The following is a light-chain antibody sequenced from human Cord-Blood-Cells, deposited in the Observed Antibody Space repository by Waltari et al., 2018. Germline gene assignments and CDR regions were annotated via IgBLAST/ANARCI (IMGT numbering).Light chain of an antibody. V-gene: IGKV3-11*01. CDR1: QSVSSY. CDR3: QQRSN. J-gene: IGKJ4*01. Sequence: EIVLTQSPATLSLSPGERATLSCRASQSVSSYFAWYQQKPGQAPMLLIYDASNRATGIPARFSGSVSGTDFTLTISSLEPEDFAVYYCQQRSNFGGGTKVAIK. CDR2: DAS.